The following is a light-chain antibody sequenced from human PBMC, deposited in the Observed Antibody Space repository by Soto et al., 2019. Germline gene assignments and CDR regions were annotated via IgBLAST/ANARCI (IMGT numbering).Light chain of an antibody. CDR1: SSNIGTNP. CDR2: SDN. CDR3: SSYAGNNNFVV. J-gene: IGLJ2*01. Sequence: QSVLTQPPSASGTPGQRVTISCSGASSNIGTNPVNWYQQLPGTAPKLLIYSDNQRPSGVPDRFSGSKSGTSASLAISGLQSEDEADYYCSSYAGNNNFVVFGGGTKLTVL. V-gene: IGLV1-44*01.